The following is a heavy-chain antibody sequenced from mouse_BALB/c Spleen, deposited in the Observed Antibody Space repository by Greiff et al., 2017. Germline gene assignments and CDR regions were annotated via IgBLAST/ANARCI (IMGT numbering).Heavy chain of an antibody. CDR3: GRRYRYDDGGMDY. Sequence: VHVKQSGPELVKPGASVKISCKASGYSFTGYFMNWVKQSHGKSLEWIGRINPYNGDTFYNQKFKGKATLTVDKSSSTAHMELLSLTSEDSAVYYCGRRYRYDDGGMDYWGQGTSVTVSS. CDR2: INPYNGDT. CDR1: GYSFTGYF. J-gene: IGHJ4*01. D-gene: IGHD2-14*01. V-gene: IGHV1-37*01.